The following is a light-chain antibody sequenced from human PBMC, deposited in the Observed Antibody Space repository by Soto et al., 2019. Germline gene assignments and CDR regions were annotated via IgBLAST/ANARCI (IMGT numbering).Light chain of an antibody. CDR2: DNS. CDR3: GTWDSDLSAEV. V-gene: IGLV1-51*01. CDR1: SPNIGTNY. J-gene: IGLJ3*02. Sequence: QSVLTQPPSVSAAPGQKVTISYSGRSPNIGTNYVSWYQQLPGRAPKLVIFDNSKRPSGIPDRFSGSKSGSSATLGVTGLQTGDEADYYCGTWDSDLSAEVFGGGTKLTVL.